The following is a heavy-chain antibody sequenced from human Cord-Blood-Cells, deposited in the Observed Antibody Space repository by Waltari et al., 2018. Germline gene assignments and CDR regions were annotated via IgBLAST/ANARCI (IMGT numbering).Heavy chain of an antibody. CDR1: GGSISSSSYY. V-gene: IGHV4-39*01. J-gene: IGHJ4*02. Sequence: QLQLQESGPGLVKPSATLSLTCTVSGGSISSSSYYWGWIRPPPGKGLEWIGSIYYSGSTYYNPSLKSRVTISVDTSKNQFSLKLSSVTAADTAVYYCARVFSWFDYWGQGTLVTVSS. CDR2: IYYSGST. CDR3: ARVFSWFDY.